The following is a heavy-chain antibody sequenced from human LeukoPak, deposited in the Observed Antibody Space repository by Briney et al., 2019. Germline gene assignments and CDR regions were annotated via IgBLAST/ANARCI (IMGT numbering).Heavy chain of an antibody. Sequence: SVKVSCKASGYTFTSYDINWVRQATGQGLEWMGGIIPIFGTANYAQKFQGRVTITTDESTSTAYMELSSLRSEDTAVYYCAREVGSSSINWFDPWGQGTLVTVSS. V-gene: IGHV1-69*05. CDR1: GYTFTSYD. J-gene: IGHJ5*02. D-gene: IGHD6-6*01. CDR3: AREVGSSSINWFDP. CDR2: IIPIFGTA.